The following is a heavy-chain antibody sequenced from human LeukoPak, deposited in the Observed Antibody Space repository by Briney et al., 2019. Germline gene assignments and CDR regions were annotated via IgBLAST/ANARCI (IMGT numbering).Heavy chain of an antibody. J-gene: IGHJ5*02. V-gene: IGHV4-59*01. CDR2: IYYSGST. CDR1: GGSSSHYY. Sequence: SETLSLTCTVSGGSSSHYYCSWVRQPPGKGLEWIGYIYYSGSTNYNPSLKSRVTISVDTSKNQFSLKLSSVSAADTAVYYCARGYYDSSGYVISYNGFDPWGQGTLVTVSS. CDR3: ARGYYDSSGYVISYNGFDP. D-gene: IGHD3-22*01.